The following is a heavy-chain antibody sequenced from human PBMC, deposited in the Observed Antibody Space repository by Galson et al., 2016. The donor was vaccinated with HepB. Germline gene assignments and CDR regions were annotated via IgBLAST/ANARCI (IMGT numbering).Heavy chain of an antibody. J-gene: IGHJ4*02. CDR2: ISAYNGNT. CDR1: DYTFRRYG. CDR3: ARDAYDYVWGTYRAQAEMDY. V-gene: IGHV1-18*01. D-gene: IGHD3-16*02. Sequence: SVKVSCKASDYTFRRYGITWVRQAPGQGLEWMGWISAYNGNTNYAQKVQGRVTLTTDTSTSTAYMELRSLRSDDTAVYYCARDAYDYVWGTYRAQAEMDYWGQGTLVTVPS.